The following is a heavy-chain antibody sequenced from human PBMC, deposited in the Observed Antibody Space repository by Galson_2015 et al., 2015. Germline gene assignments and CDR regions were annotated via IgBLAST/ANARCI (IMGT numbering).Heavy chain of an antibody. CDR3: ATLTLAVAGDY. CDR2: ISSSGSTI. CDR1: GFPFSSYE. Sequence: LRLSCAASGFPFSSYEMNWVRQAPGEGLEWVSYISSSGSTIYYADSVKGRFTISRDNAKNSLYLQMNSLRAEDTAVYYCATLTLAVAGDYWGQGTLVTVSS. D-gene: IGHD6-19*01. V-gene: IGHV3-48*03. J-gene: IGHJ4*02.